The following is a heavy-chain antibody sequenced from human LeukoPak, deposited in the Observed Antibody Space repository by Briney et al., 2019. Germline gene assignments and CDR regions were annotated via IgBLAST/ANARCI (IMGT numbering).Heavy chain of an antibody. D-gene: IGHD6-19*01. V-gene: IGHV3-23*01. CDR2: ISGSGGST. CDR1: GFTFSSYA. Sequence: GGSLRLSCAASGFTFSSYAMSWVRRAPGKGLEWVSAISGSGGSTYYADSVKGRFTISRDNSKNTLYLQMNSLRAEDTAVYYCAKDSVRIAVAGHYFDYWGQGTLVTVSS. J-gene: IGHJ4*02. CDR3: AKDSVRIAVAGHYFDY.